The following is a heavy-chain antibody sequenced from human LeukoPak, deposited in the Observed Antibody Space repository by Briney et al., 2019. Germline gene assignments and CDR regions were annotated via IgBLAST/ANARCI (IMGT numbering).Heavy chain of an antibody. J-gene: IGHJ4*02. CDR3: AGASRGLRALGY. D-gene: IGHD5-12*01. CDR2: IYYSGST. CDR1: GGSVGGYY. V-gene: IGHV4-34*01. Sequence: SESLSLAWAVFGGSVGGYYWRWVRQPPGKGLEWIGSIYYSGSTYYTPSLKSQVTISVDPSKNQFSLKLSSVTAADTAVYYCAGASRGLRALGYWGQGTLVTVSS.